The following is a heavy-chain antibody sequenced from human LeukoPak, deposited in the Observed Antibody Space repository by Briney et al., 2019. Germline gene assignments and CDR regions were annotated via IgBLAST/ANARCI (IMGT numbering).Heavy chain of an antibody. Sequence: PSQTLSLTCTVSGGSISSGSYYWSWIRQPAGKGLEWIGRIYTSGSTNYNPSLKSRVTISVDTSKNQFSLKLSSVTAADTAVYYCARKPIFGVGYMDVWGKGTTVTVSS. V-gene: IGHV4-61*02. J-gene: IGHJ6*03. CDR1: GGSISSGSYY. D-gene: IGHD3-3*01. CDR3: ARKPIFGVGYMDV. CDR2: IYTSGST.